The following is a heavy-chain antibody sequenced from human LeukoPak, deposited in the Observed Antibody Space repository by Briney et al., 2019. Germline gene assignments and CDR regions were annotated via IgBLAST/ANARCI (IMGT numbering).Heavy chain of an antibody. CDR1: GFSFSSYG. CDR3: ARVSYSSGYYYFDY. D-gene: IGHD3-22*01. V-gene: IGHV3-33*01. CDR2: IWYNGSIK. J-gene: IGHJ4*02. Sequence: AGGSLRLSCTASGFSFSSYGMHWVRQAPGKGLEWVAVIWYNGSIKYNADSVKGRFTISRDNSKNTLYLQMNSLRAEDTAVYYCARVSYSSGYYYFDYWGQGTLVTVSS.